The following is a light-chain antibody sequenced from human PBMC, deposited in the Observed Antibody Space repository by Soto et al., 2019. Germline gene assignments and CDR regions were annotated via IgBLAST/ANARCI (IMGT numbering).Light chain of an antibody. V-gene: IGKV3D-20*02. CDR1: QRISNSY. J-gene: IGKJ4*02. Sequence: EIVLTQSPGTLSLSPGERATLSCRASQRISNSYLAWYQQKPGQAPRLLLYDASSRANGMPDRVSGSGSGTDFTLTINIVDSEDFAVYYCQQRNDGLTFGGGTEVEIK. CDR2: DAS. CDR3: QQRNDGLT.